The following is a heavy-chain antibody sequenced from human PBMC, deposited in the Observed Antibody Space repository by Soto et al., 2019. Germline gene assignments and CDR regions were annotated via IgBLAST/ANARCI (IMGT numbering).Heavy chain of an antibody. CDR1: GGTFSSYA. CDR3: ARGGVYCSGGSCYDYYFDY. V-gene: IGHV1-69*13. D-gene: IGHD2-15*01. CDR2: IIPIFGTA. Sequence: ASVKVSCKASGGTFSSYAISWVRQAPGQGLEWMGGIIPIFGTANYAQKFQGRVTITADESTSTAYMELSSLRSEDTAVYYCARGGVYCSGGSCYDYYFDYWGQGTLVTVSS. J-gene: IGHJ4*02.